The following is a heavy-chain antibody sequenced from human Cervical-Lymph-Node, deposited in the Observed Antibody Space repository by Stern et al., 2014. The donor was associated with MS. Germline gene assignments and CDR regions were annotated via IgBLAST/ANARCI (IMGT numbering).Heavy chain of an antibody. CDR3: TTGGDFWTGYYLDN. D-gene: IGHD3/OR15-3a*01. CDR1: GLTFSDAW. Sequence: DVQLVESGGGLVKPGGSLRLSCVASGLTFSDAWMTWVRQAPGKGLEWVARIKSKSEGGTTGYGPPVEGRCSISRKDSTNALYLEMKSLKIEDTAVYYCTTGGDFWTGYYLDNWGQGTLVTVSS. CDR2: IKSKSEGGTT. V-gene: IGHV3-15*01. J-gene: IGHJ4*02.